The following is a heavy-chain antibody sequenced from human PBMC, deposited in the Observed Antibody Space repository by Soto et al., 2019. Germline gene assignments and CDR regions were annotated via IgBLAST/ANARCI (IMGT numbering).Heavy chain of an antibody. V-gene: IGHV3-64D*06. CDR2: ISSNGGST. CDR1: GFTFSSYA. Sequence: GGSLRLSCSASGFTFSSYAMHWVRQPPGKGLEYVSAISSNGGSTYYADSVKGRFTISRDNAKNTLYLQMSSLTAEDTAVYYCVKDLRQLDHVDYWGQGTLVTVSS. J-gene: IGHJ4*02. CDR3: VKDLRQLDHVDY. D-gene: IGHD6-6*01.